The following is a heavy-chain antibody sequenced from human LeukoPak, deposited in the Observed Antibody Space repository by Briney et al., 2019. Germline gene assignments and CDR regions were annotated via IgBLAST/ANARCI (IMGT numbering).Heavy chain of an antibody. CDR1: GFTFSDYY. D-gene: IGHD3-10*01. CDR3: ARADEAGSMVRGIFLFDY. Sequence: SGGSLRLSCAASGFTFSDYYMSWIRQAPGKGLEWVPYISSSGSTIYYADSVKGRFTISRDNAKNSLYLQMNSLRAEDTAVYYCARADEAGSMVRGIFLFDYWGQGTLVTVSS. V-gene: IGHV3-11*01. CDR2: ISSSGSTI. J-gene: IGHJ4*02.